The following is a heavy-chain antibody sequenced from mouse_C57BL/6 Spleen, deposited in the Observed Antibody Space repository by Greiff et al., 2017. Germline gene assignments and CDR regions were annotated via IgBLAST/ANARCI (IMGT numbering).Heavy chain of an antibody. CDR3: AREYDYGGNY. CDR2: IYPRSGNT. CDR1: GYTFTSYG. V-gene: IGHV1-81*01. J-gene: IGHJ4*01. D-gene: IGHD2-4*01. Sequence: QVHVKQSGAELARPGASVKLSCKASGYTFTSYGISWVKQRTGQGLEWIGEIYPRSGNTYYNEKFKGKATLTADKSSSTAYMELRSLTSEDSAVYFCAREYDYGGNYWGQGTSVTVSS.